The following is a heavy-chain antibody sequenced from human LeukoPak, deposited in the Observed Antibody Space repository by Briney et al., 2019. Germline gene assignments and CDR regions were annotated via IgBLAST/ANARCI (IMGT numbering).Heavy chain of an antibody. J-gene: IGHJ1*01. CDR1: GFTFSNFW. CDR3: TSWGDTTAEYFQR. Sequence: PGGSLRLSCTASGFTFSNFWMGWVRQAPGKGLEWVANIKQDETEKFYLGSVKGRFTISRDNAQNSMYLQMNSLRVEDTAVYYCTSWGDTTAEYFQRWGQGTLVTVSS. D-gene: IGHD2-21*02. CDR2: IKQDETEK. V-gene: IGHV3-7*01.